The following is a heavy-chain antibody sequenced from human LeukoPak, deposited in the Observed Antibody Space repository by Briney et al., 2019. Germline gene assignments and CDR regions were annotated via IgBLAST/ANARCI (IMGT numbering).Heavy chain of an antibody. CDR1: GFTFGHYE. V-gene: IGHV3-48*03. CDR3: ARVRVRGPLWPPNYYGMDV. J-gene: IGHJ6*04. CDR2: ISSSGGTI. Sequence: GGSLRLSCIGSGFTFGHYEMNWVRQAPGKGLEWVSYISSSGGTIYYADSVKGRFTISRDNAKNSLYLQMNSLRAEDTAVYYCARVRVRGPLWPPNYYGMDVWGKGTTVTVSS. D-gene: IGHD3-10*01.